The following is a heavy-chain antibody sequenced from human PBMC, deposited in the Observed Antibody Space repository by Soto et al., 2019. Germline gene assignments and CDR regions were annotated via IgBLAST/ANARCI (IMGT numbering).Heavy chain of an antibody. CDR1: AVTFSSYG. CDR3: AKDLGLQLTYGPSDY. V-gene: IGHV3-30*18. Sequence: PGGSLRLSCAASAVTFSSYGMHWVRQAPGKGLEWVAVISYDGSNKYYADSVKGRFTISRDNSKNTLYLQMNSLRAEDTAVYYCAKDLGLQLTYGPSDYWGQGTLVTVSS. J-gene: IGHJ4*02. D-gene: IGHD3-16*01. CDR2: ISYDGSNK.